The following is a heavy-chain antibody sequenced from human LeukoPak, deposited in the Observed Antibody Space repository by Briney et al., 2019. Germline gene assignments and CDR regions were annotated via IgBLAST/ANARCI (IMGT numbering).Heavy chain of an antibody. V-gene: IGHV1-2*06. D-gene: IGHD3-16*02. Sequence: ASVRVSCKASGYTFTGYYMHWVRQAPGQGLEWMGRINPNSGGTNYAQKFQGRVTMTRDTSISTAYMELSRLRSDDTAVYYCARDQYDYVWGSYRYTPNDAFDIWGQGTMVTVSS. J-gene: IGHJ3*02. CDR1: GYTFTGYY. CDR2: INPNSGGT. CDR3: ARDQYDYVWGSYRYTPNDAFDI.